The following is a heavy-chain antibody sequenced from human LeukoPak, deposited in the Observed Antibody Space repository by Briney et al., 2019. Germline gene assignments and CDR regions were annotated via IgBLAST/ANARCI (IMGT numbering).Heavy chain of an antibody. J-gene: IGHJ4*02. D-gene: IGHD3-10*01. Sequence: GGSLRLSCAVSGFTFSRYTMNWVRQAPGKGLEWVSSIDSGSGFIFSADSVKGRFTISRDNTKNSLYLQMNSLRVEDTAVYYCARVAGESRDYWGQGTMVPVSS. CDR2: IDSGSGFI. CDR3: ARVAGESRDY. V-gene: IGHV3-21*01. CDR1: GFTFSRYT.